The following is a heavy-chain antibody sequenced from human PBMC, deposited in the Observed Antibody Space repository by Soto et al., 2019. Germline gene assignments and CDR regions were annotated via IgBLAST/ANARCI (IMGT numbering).Heavy chain of an antibody. CDR2: VHDSWGS. J-gene: IGHJ3*01. CDR1: GGPISNFY. Sequence: PSESLSPAYSYSGGPISNFYWSRFRQTPGKGREWIGYVHDSWGSNYNPSLKGRVAISLDTSKSQFSLKLTSVTATDTAVYYCARQGFGALRGLVDVWGQGT. D-gene: IGHD3-10*01. V-gene: IGHV4-59*08. CDR3: ARQGFGALRGLVDV.